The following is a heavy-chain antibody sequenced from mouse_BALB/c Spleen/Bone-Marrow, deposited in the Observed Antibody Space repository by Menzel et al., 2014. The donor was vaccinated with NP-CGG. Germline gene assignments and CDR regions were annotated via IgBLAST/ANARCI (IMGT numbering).Heavy chain of an antibody. V-gene: IGHV3-1*02. Sequence: EVMLVESGPALVKPSQSLSLTCTVTGYSITSGYSWHWIRQFPGNTLEWMGYIHYSGGTNYSPSLKSRISITRDTSKNQFFLQLNSVTTEDTATYYCARWNGYYAMDYWGQGTSVTVSS. CDR1: GYSITSGYS. CDR3: ARWNGYYAMDY. CDR2: IHYSGGT. D-gene: IGHD1-2*01. J-gene: IGHJ4*01.